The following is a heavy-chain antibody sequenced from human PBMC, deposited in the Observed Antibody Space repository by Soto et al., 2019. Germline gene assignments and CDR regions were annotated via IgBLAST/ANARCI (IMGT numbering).Heavy chain of an antibody. CDR3: AWYYYYYDSSATFDY. CDR1: GGTFSSYA. V-gene: IGHV1-69*13. D-gene: IGHD3-22*01. J-gene: IGHJ4*02. Sequence: SVKVSCKASGGTFSSYAISWVRQAPGQGLEWMGGIIPIFGTANYAQKFQGRVTITADESTSTACMELSSLRSEDTAVYYCAWYYYYYDSSATFDYWGQGTLVTVSS. CDR2: IIPIFGTA.